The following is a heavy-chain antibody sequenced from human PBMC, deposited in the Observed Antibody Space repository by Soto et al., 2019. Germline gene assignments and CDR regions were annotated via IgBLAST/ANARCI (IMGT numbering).Heavy chain of an antibody. Sequence: GASVKVSCKASGYTFTGYYVHWVREAPGQGLEWMGWINPETGGTSYAQKFQGRVTLSRDTSINTAYLELSRLRFDDAAVYFCARERYQVISDGMDVWGQXTTVTVSS. CDR2: INPETGGT. D-gene: IGHD2-2*01. J-gene: IGHJ6*02. V-gene: IGHV1-2*02. CDR1: GYTFTGYY. CDR3: ARERYQVISDGMDV.